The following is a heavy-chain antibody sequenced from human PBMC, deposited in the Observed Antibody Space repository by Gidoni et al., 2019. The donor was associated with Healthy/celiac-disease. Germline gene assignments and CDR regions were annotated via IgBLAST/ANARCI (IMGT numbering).Heavy chain of an antibody. CDR1: GGSLSSGGYY. V-gene: IGHV4-31*03. J-gene: IGHJ5*02. Sequence: QVQLQESGPGLVQPSQTLSLTCTVSGGSLSSGGYYWSWIRQHPGKGLEWIGYIYYSGSTYYNPSLKSRVTISVDTSKNQFSLKLSSVTAADTAVYYCARVGSSSVRWFDPWGQGTLVTVSS. CDR3: ARVGSSSVRWFDP. CDR2: IYYSGST. D-gene: IGHD6-6*01.